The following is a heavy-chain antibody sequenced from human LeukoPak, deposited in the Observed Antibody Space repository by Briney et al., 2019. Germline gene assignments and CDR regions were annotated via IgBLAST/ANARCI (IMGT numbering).Heavy chain of an antibody. J-gene: IGHJ3*02. CDR3: ARDRTGYCSSTSCHMGAFDI. V-gene: IGHV3-30*04. Sequence: GGSLRLSCAASGLTLSSYAMHWVRQAPGKGLEWVAVISYDGSNKYYADSVKGRFTISRDNSKNTLCLQMNSLRAEDTAVYYCARDRTGYCSSTSCHMGAFDIWGQGTMVTVSS. CDR2: ISYDGSNK. CDR1: GLTLSSYA. D-gene: IGHD2-2*02.